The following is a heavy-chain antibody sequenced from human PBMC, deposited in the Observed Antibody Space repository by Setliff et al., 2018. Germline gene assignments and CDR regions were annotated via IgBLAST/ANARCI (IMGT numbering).Heavy chain of an antibody. D-gene: IGHD3-10*01. CDR1: GGSISSSGYY. J-gene: IGHJ4*02. CDR2: IYYSGST. Sequence: LSLTCTVSGGSISSSGYYWGWIRQPPGKGLEWIGSIYYSGSTYYNPSLKSRVTISVDTSKNQFSLKLSSVTAADTAVYYCAGLYYYGSGSYPAPIDYWGQGTLVTVSS. V-gene: IGHV4-39*01. CDR3: AGLYYYGSGSYPAPIDY.